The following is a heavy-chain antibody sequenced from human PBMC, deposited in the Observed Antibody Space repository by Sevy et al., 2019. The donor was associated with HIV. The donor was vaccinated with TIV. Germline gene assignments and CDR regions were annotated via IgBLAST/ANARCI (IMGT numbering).Heavy chain of an antibody. V-gene: IGHV3-30-3*01. J-gene: IGHJ6*02. D-gene: IGHD3-10*01. Sequence: GGSLRLSCAASGFTFSSYAMHWVRQAPGKGLEWVAVISYDGSNKYYADSVKGRFTISRDNSKNTVYLQMNSLRAEDTAVYYCARDGYYYGSGSYDSYKAPYYYYGMDVWGQGTTVTVSS. CDR1: GFTFSSYA. CDR2: ISYDGSNK. CDR3: ARDGYYYGSGSYDSYKAPYYYYGMDV.